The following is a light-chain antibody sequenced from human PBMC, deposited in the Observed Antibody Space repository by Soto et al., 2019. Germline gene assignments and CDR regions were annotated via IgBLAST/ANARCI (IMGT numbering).Light chain of an antibody. CDR3: QQSYNSWT. CDR1: QSISRS. V-gene: IGKV1-39*01. J-gene: IGKJ1*01. Sequence: DIQMTQSPSSLSASIGDRVTISCRASQSISRSLTWFQQKPGKAPRLLISLASNLQSGVPSRFSGSGSGTDFTLTISSLQPEDFATYYCQQSYNSWTFGQWTKVEIK. CDR2: LAS.